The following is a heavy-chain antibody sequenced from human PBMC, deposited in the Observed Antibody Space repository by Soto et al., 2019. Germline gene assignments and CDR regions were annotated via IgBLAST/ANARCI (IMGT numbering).Heavy chain of an antibody. CDR2: IYYSGTT. D-gene: IGHD2-8*02. Sequence: QVQLQESGPGLVKTSETLSLTCTVSGGSISGYYWSWIRQAPGKGLEWIGYIYYSGTTNYDPSLKSRVTMSVDTCKNQFSLKLSSVTTADTAVYYCARLTGGTYLSFYYYIGVWGKGTTVTVSS. J-gene: IGHJ6*03. V-gene: IGHV4-59*01. CDR3: ARLTGGTYLSFYYYIGV. CDR1: GGSISGYY.